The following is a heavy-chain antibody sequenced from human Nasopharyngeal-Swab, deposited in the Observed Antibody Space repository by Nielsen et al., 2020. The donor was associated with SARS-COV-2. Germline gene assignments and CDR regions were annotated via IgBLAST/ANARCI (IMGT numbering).Heavy chain of an antibody. D-gene: IGHD3-16*02. Sequence: VRQAPGKGLEWVSSISSSSSYIYYADSVKGRFTISRDNAKNSLYLQMNSLRAEDTAVYYCARDSGYDYVWGSYRYHDSWGQGTLVTVSS. CDR2: ISSSSSYI. CDR3: ARDSGYDYVWGSYRYHDS. V-gene: IGHV3-21*01. J-gene: IGHJ4*02.